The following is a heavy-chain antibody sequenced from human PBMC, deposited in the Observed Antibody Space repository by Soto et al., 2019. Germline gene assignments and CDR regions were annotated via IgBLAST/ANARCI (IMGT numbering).Heavy chain of an antibody. J-gene: IGHJ4*02. CDR2: INHSGNT. D-gene: IGHD1-26*01. V-gene: IGHV4-34*01. CDR3: ARHHVRGRTIAGAAEF. CDR1: GGSLSGYY. Sequence: QVQLQQWGAGLLKPSETLSLTCAVYGGSLSGYYWSWIRQPPGKALEWIGEINHSGNTNYNPSLKSRVTTSVDTSKNQLVLNLSSVTAADTAMYYCARHHVRGRTIAGAAEFWGQGTLVTVSS.